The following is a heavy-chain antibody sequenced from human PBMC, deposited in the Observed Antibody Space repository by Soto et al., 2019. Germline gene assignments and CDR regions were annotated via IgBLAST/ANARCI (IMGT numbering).Heavy chain of an antibody. CDR1: GGFISSGGYY. CDR2: IYYSGTT. J-gene: IGHJ4*02. V-gene: IGHV4-31*03. CDR3: ARKGDGTLHDY. Sequence: QVQLQESGPGLVKPSQTLSLTCTVSGGFISSGGYYWSWIRQHPGKGLEWIGYIYYSGTTYYNPSLKSRVTISVDTSKNQFSLKLSSVTAADTAVYYCARKGDGTLHDYWGQGTLVTVSS.